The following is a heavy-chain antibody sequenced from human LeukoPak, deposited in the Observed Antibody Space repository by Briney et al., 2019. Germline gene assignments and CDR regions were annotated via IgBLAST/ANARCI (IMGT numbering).Heavy chain of an antibody. CDR1: GFTFRTSG. Sequence: GGSLRLSCAASGFTFRTSGMSWVRQAPGKGLEWVSSISGSGGSLYYADSVKGRFTFSRDNSKNTLYLQMNSLRAEDTAVYYCAKDVDNGDYVVYWGQGTLVTVSS. D-gene: IGHD4-17*01. V-gene: IGHV3-23*01. CDR2: ISGSGGSL. CDR3: AKDVDNGDYVVY. J-gene: IGHJ4*02.